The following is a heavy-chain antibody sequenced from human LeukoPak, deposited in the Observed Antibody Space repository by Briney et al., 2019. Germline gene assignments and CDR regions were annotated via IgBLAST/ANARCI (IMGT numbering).Heavy chain of an antibody. CDR2: IYHSGST. D-gene: IGHD3-22*01. CDR1: GGSISSSNW. V-gene: IGHV4-4*02. CDR3: ARLHYDTSGYYYFDY. J-gene: IGHJ4*02. Sequence: TSETLSLTCAVSGGSISSSNWWSWVRQPPGKGLEWIGGIYHSGSTNYNPSLKSRVTISVDTSKNQFSLKLSSVTVADTAVYYCARLHYDTSGYYYFDYWGQGTLVTVSS.